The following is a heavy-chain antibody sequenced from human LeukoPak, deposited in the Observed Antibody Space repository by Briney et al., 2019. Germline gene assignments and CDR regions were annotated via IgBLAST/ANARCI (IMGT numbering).Heavy chain of an antibody. V-gene: IGHV1-69*13. Sequence: SVKVSCKASGGTFSSYAISWVRQAPGQGLEWMGGIIPIFGTANYAQKFQGRVTITADESTSTAYMELSSLRSEDTAVYYCAGVDTGARVYYYYGMDVWGQGTTVTVSS. D-gene: IGHD5-18*01. CDR2: IIPIFGTA. CDR3: AGVDTGARVYYYYGMDV. J-gene: IGHJ6*02. CDR1: GGTFSSYA.